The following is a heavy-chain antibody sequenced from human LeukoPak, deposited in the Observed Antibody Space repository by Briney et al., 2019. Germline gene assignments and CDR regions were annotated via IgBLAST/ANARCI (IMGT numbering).Heavy chain of an antibody. V-gene: IGHV4-34*01. CDR2: INHSGST. CDR1: GGSFSGYY. CDR3: ARPRTKLYGSGSYCGSHAFDI. J-gene: IGHJ3*02. Sequence: SETLSLTCAVYGGSFSGYYWSWIRQPPGKGLEWIGEINHSGSTNYNPSLKSRVTISVGTSKNQFSLKLSSVTAADTAVYYCARPRTKLYGSGSYCGSHAFDIWGQGTMVTVSS. D-gene: IGHD3-10*01.